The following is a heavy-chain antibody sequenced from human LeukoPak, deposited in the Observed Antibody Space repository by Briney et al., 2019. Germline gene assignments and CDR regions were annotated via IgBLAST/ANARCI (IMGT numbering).Heavy chain of an antibody. CDR2: IYYSGST. CDR1: GGFISSYY. J-gene: IGHJ6*02. CDR3: ARGPHYHDSSGYSPSYSYAMDV. D-gene: IGHD3-22*01. Sequence: PSETLSLTCTVSGGFISSYYWSWIRQPPGKGLEWIGYIYYSGSTNYNPSLRSRVTISVDTSKNQFSLDLRSVTAADTAVYYCARGPHYHDSSGYSPSYSYAMDVWGQGTTVTVSS. V-gene: IGHV4-59*01.